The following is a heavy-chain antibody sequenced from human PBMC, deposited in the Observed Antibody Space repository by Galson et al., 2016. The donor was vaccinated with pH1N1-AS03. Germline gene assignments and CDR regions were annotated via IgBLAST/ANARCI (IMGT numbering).Heavy chain of an antibody. CDR2: IYPGNSDS. J-gene: IGHJ4*02. CDR3: ARPRLNYFDN. Sequence: QSGAEVKKPGESLKISCKGSGYRFTNYWIGWVRQMPGKGLEWMGIIYPGNSDSRYNKSFQGQVTILADTSISTVYLQWSSLQASDTAMYYCARPRLNYFDNWGQGTLVTVSP. V-gene: IGHV5-51*03. D-gene: IGHD3-16*01. CDR1: GYRFTNYW.